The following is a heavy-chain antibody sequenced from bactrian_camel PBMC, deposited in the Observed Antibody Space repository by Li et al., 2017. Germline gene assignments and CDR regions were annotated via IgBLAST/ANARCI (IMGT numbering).Heavy chain of an antibody. J-gene: IGHJ4*01. CDR1: GFTFSNYY. Sequence: GLVQPGGSLRLSCAASGFTFSNYYMSWLRQAPGKGLEWVSSIVSVGSNTYFADSVKGRFTISRDNAKNTVYLQMNSLKPEDTAVYYCTNLIYSGQGTQVTVS. CDR3: TNLIY. V-gene: IGHV3-2*01. CDR2: IVSVGSNT.